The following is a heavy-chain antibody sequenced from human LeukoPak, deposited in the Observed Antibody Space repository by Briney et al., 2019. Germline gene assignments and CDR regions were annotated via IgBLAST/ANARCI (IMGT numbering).Heavy chain of an antibody. J-gene: IGHJ6*03. V-gene: IGHV3-30*02. CDR1: GFTFSTYG. D-gene: IGHD4-17*01. Sequence: GGSLRLSCAASGFTFSTYGMHWVRQAPGKGLEWVAFIRYDGSNEYYADSVKGRFTISRDNSKNTLYLQMNSLRADDTAVYYCAKDLAELDYGESYYYMDVWGKGTTVTVSS. CDR2: IRYDGSNE. CDR3: AKDLAELDYGESYYYMDV.